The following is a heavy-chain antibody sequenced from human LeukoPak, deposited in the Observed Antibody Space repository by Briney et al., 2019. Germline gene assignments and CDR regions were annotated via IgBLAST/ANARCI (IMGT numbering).Heavy chain of an antibody. CDR2: IKQDGSEK. V-gene: IGHV3-7*01. J-gene: IGHJ6*02. CDR1: GFTFSSYW. D-gene: IGHD4/OR15-4a*01. CDR3: ARDLTTKAGVMDV. Sequence: GGSLRLSCAASGFTFSSYWMSWVRQAPGKGLEWVANIKQDGSEKYYVDSVKGRFTISRDNAKNSLYLQMNSLRAGDTAVYYCARDLTTKAGVMDVWGQGTTVTVSS.